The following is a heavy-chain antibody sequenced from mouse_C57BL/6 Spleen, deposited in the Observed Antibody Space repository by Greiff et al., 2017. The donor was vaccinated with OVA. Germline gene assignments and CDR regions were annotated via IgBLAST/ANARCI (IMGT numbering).Heavy chain of an antibody. J-gene: IGHJ2*01. V-gene: IGHV1-50*01. CDR3: ANDYYGSSYDY. CDR2: IDPSDSYT. CDR1: GYTFTSYW. D-gene: IGHD1-1*01. Sequence: QVQLQQPGAELVKPGASVKLSCKASGYTFTSYWMQWVKQRPGQGLEWIGEIDPSDSYTNYNQKFKGKATLTVDTSSSTAYMQLSSLTSEDSAVYYCANDYYGSSYDYWGQGTTLTVSS.